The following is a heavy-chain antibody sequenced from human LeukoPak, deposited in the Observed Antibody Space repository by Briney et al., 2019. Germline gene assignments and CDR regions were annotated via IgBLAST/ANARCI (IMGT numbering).Heavy chain of an antibody. D-gene: IGHD2-15*01. J-gene: IGHJ4*02. V-gene: IGHV3-7*01. CDR3: ARVADCSGGSCYSGVVYFDY. CDR1: GFTFSSYW. Sequence: GGSLSLSCAASGFTFSSYWMSWVRQAPGQGLEWVADINQDGSEKYYVDSVKGRFTISRDNAKKSLYLQMNSLRAEDTAVYYCARVADCSGGSCYSGVVYFDYWGQGTLVTVSS. CDR2: INQDGSEK.